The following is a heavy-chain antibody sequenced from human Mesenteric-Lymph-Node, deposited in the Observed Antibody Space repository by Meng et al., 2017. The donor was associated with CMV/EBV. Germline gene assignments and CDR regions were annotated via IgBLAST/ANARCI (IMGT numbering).Heavy chain of an antibody. CDR2: VSHSGST. D-gene: IGHD6-13*01. Sequence: SETLSLTCDVYGGSFSTYYWTWIRQPPGKGLEWIGEVSHSGSTNYNPSLKSRVTISVDTSKNQFSLKLSSVTAADTAVYYCARSKGSSWSAYYYGMDVWGQGTTVTVSS. J-gene: IGHJ6*02. CDR3: ARSKGSSWSAYYYGMDV. V-gene: IGHV4-34*01. CDR1: GGSFSTYY.